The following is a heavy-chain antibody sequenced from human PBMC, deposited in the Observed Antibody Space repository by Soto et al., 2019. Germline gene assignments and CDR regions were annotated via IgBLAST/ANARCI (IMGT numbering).Heavy chain of an antibody. CDR2: FNPFSGAT. D-gene: IGHD3-3*01. CDR3: ARDLTSGDY. Sequence: QVQLVQSGAEVKKPGASVKISCETSGYIFKNYYIHWVRQAPGQGLEWIAIFNPFSGATNYEQRLQGRVTATMDMSTSTVYMELNNLRSEDTAMYYCARDLTSGDYWGQGTLISVSS. CDR1: GYIFKNYY. V-gene: IGHV1-46*02. J-gene: IGHJ4*01.